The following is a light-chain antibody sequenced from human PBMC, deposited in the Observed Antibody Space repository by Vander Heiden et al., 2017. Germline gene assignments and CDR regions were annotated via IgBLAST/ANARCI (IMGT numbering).Light chain of an antibody. J-gene: IGLJ1*01. CDR1: SCDVGAYNF. Sequence: QSALTQPASVSGSPRPSIPISCTGPSCDVGAYNFVSWYQQPPGRSPKVMISDVSNRASGVSNRFSGSKSGNTASLTISGLQAEDEADYYCSSYTSSHTRVFGSGTKVTVL. CDR2: DVS. CDR3: SSYTSSHTRV. V-gene: IGLV2-14*01.